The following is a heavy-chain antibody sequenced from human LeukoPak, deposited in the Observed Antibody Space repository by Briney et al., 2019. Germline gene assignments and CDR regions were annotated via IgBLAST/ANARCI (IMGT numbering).Heavy chain of an antibody. CDR2: ISGSGGST. CDR1: GFTFSSYA. CDR3: AREKGTMVRGVIMVSGMDV. J-gene: IGHJ6*02. D-gene: IGHD3-10*01. V-gene: IGHV3-23*01. Sequence: GGSLRLSCAASGFTFSSYAMSWVRQAPGKGLEWVSAISGSGGSTYYADSVKGRFTISRDNSKNTLYLQMNSLRAEDTAVYYCAREKGTMVRGVIMVSGMDVWGQGTTVTVSS.